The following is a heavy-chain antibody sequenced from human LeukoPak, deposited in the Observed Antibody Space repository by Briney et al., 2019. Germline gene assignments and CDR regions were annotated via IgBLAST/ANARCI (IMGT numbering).Heavy chain of an antibody. D-gene: IGHD6-19*01. CDR2: MNPNSGNT. V-gene: IGHV1-8*01. CDR1: GYTFTSYD. CDR3: ARGRNIAVAGRRYYYYYMDV. Sequence: ASVKVSCKASGYTFTSYDINWVRQATGQGLEWMGWMNPNSGNTGYAQKFQGRVTMTSNTSISTAYMELSSLRSEDTDVYYCARGRNIAVAGRRYYYYYMDVWGKGTTVTVSS. J-gene: IGHJ6*03.